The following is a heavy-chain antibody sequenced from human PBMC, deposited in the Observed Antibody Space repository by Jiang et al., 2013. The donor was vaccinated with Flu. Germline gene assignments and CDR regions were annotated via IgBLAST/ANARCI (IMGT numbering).Heavy chain of an antibody. CDR2: INHSGST. CDR1: GGSVSSGSYY. CDR3: ARGVTNRYCSSTSCYGSNYYYYGMDV. J-gene: IGHJ6*02. V-gene: IGHV4-39*07. Sequence: TCTVSGGSVSSGSYYWSWIRQPPGKGLEWIGEINHSGSTNYNPSLKSRVTISVDTSKNQFSLKLSSVTAADTAVYYCARGVTNRYCSSTSCYGSNYYYYGMDVWGQGTTVTVSS. D-gene: IGHD2-2*01.